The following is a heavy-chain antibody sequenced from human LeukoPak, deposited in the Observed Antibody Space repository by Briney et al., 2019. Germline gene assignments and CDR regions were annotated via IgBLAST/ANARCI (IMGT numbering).Heavy chain of an antibody. J-gene: IGHJ4*02. D-gene: IGHD6-13*01. Sequence: PGGSLRLSCAASGFTFSSYSMNWVRQAPGKGLEWVSSISSSSSYIYYADSVKGRFTISRDNSENTVYLQMNSLRAEDTAVYYCARWGEGSRLDHWGQGTLVTVSS. V-gene: IGHV3-21*01. CDR3: ARWGEGSRLDH. CDR1: GFTFSSYS. CDR2: ISSSSSYI.